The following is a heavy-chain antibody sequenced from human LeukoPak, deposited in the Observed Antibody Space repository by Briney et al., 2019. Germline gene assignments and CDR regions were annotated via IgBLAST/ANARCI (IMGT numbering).Heavy chain of an antibody. J-gene: IGHJ4*02. Sequence: SETLSLTCTVSGGSISSYYWSWIRQPAGKGLEWIGRIYTSGSTNYNPSLKSRVTMSVDTSKNQFSLKLSSVTAADTAVYYCARSLGFLDYYDSSGAFDYRGQGTLVTVSS. CDR1: GGSISSYY. CDR3: ARSLGFLDYYDSSGAFDY. D-gene: IGHD3-22*01. V-gene: IGHV4-4*07. CDR2: IYTSGST.